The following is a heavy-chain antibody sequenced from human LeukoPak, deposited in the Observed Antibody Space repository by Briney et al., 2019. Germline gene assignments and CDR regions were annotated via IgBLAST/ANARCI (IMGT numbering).Heavy chain of an antibody. CDR1: GFTFSSYG. Sequence: GGSLRLSCVASGFTFSSYGMHWVRQAPGKGLEWVAVVWADGNNKYYIDSVKGRFTISRDDSKNTLYLQMNSLRAEDTAVYYCAKDRSESYFYFDFWGQGTLVTVSS. J-gene: IGHJ4*02. CDR2: VWADGNNK. CDR3: AKDRSESYFYFDF. V-gene: IGHV3-30*02. D-gene: IGHD1-26*01.